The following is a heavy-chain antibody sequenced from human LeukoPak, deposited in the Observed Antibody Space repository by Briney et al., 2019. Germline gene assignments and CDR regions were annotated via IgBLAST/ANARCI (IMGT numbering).Heavy chain of an antibody. D-gene: IGHD4-17*01. CDR2: IYYSGST. CDR1: GGSISSYY. V-gene: IGHV4-59*01. Sequence: SETLSLTCTVSGGSISSYYWSWIRQPPGKGLEWIGYIYYSGSTNYNPSLKSRVTISVDTSKNQFSLKLSSVTAADTAVYYCASDRGWMGYGDYYFDYWGQGTLVTVSS. J-gene: IGHJ4*02. CDR3: ASDRGWMGYGDYYFDY.